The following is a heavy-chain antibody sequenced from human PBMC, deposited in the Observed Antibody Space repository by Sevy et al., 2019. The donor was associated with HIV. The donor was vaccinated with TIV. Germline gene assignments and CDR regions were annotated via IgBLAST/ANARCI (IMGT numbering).Heavy chain of an antibody. D-gene: IGHD1-26*01. CDR2: ISSSGTSI. J-gene: IGHJ3*02. CDR3: ARDWVAGGAFDI. Sequence: GGSLRLSCATSGLTFSSYTMNWVRQAPGKGLEWISPISSSGTSIYYADSVKGRFTISRDNAKDSLYLQMNSLRDEDTAVYYCARDWVAGGAFDIWGQGTMVTVSS. CDR1: GLTFSSYT. V-gene: IGHV3-48*02.